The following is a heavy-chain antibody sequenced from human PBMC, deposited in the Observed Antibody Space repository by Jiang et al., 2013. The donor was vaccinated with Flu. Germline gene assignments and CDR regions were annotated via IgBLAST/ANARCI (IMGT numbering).Heavy chain of an antibody. Sequence: LLKPSETLSLTCAVYGGSFSGYYWSWIRQPPGKGLEWIGEINHSGSTNYNPSLKSRVTISVDTSKNQFSLKLSSVTAADTAVYYCARERDSGSPDDAFDIWGQGTMVTVSS. CDR1: GGSFSGYY. D-gene: IGHD1-26*01. CDR3: ARERDSGSPDDAFDI. CDR2: INHSGST. V-gene: IGHV4-34*01. J-gene: IGHJ3*02.